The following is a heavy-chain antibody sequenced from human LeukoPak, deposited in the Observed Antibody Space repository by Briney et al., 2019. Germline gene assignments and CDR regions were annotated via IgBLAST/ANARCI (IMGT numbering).Heavy chain of an antibody. CDR1: GYTFTSYY. Sequence: ASVKVSCKASGYTFTSYYMHWVRQAPGQGLEWMGCINPNSGGTNYAQKFQGRVTMTRDTSISTAYMDLSSLRSDDTAVYYCARGLGLNAFDIWGQGTMVTVSS. CDR3: ARGLGLNAFDI. V-gene: IGHV1-2*02. D-gene: IGHD7-27*01. J-gene: IGHJ3*02. CDR2: INPNSGGT.